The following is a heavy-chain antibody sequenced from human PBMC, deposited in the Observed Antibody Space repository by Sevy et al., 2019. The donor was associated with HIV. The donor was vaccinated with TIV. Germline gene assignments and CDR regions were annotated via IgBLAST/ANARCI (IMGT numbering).Heavy chain of an antibody. CDR3: AKDSYSSSWYLPYYYGMDV. J-gene: IGHJ6*02. V-gene: IGHV3-23*01. CDR1: GFTFSSYA. CDR2: ISGSGGST. Sequence: GGSLRLSCAASGFTFSSYAMSWVRQAPGKGLERVSAISGSGGSTYYADSVKGRFTISRDNSKNTLYLQMNSLRAEDTAVYYCAKDSYSSSWYLPYYYGMDVWRQGTTVTVSS. D-gene: IGHD6-13*01.